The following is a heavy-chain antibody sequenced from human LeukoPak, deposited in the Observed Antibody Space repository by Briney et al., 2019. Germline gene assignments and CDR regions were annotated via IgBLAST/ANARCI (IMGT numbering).Heavy chain of an antibody. CDR1: GGSISSYY. Sequence: SETLSLTCTVSGGSISSYYWSWIRQPAGKGLEWIGYIYYSGSTYYNPSLKSRVTISVDTSKNQFSLKLSSVTAADTAVYYCARVSYYDSSGYYYPYYFDYWGQGTLVTVSS. J-gene: IGHJ4*02. CDR3: ARVSYYDSSGYYYPYYFDY. V-gene: IGHV4-59*06. CDR2: IYYSGST. D-gene: IGHD3-22*01.